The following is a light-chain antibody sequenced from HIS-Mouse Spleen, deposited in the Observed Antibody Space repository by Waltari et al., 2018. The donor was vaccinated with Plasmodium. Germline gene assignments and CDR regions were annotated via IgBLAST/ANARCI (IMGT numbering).Light chain of an antibody. V-gene: IGLV3-1*01. CDR2: QDS. CDR3: QAWDSSTVV. Sequence: SYELTQPPSVSVSPGQTASITCSGAQLGYNYACWYQQKPGQSPVLVIYQDSKRPSGIPERFSGSNSGNTATLTISGTQAMDEADYYCQAWDSSTVVFGGGTKLTVL. J-gene: IGLJ2*01. CDR1: QLGYNY.